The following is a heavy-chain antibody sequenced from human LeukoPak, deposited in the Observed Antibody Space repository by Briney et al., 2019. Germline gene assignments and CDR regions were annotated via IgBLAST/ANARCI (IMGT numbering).Heavy chain of an antibody. CDR2: ISSSNSFI. CDR1: RFIFSSYH. J-gene: IGHJ4*02. V-gene: IGHV3-21*01. D-gene: IGHD1-20*01. Sequence: GGSLRLSCAASRFIFSSYHMHWVRQPPGKGLEWVSSISSSNSFIYYADSIKGRFTISRDNAKNSLYLQMNSLRAEDTAVYYCARGTNWSPLDFDYWGQGTLVTVSS. CDR3: ARGTNWSPLDFDY.